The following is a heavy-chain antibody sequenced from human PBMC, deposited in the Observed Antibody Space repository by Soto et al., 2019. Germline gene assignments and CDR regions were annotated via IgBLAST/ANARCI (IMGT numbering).Heavy chain of an antibody. J-gene: IGHJ3*01. V-gene: IGHV3-48*02. Sequence: EVQLVESGGGLVQPRRSLRISGAAFGFTFSRYAMNWVRQAPGKGLELVSYISVGGGSIFYSDSVKGRFTISSDDAQNSLYLQMTSLGDEDTALYFCVRDDQWYFDVWGQGIMVIVS. CDR3: VRDDQWYFDV. CDR2: ISVGGGSI. D-gene: IGHD2-15*01. CDR1: GFTFSRYA.